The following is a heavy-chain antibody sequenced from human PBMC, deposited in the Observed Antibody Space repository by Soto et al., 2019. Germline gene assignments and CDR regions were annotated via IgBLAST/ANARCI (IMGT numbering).Heavy chain of an antibody. CDR3: ARYGYSSSSGGTYYYYYYGMDV. CDR2: INPNSGGT. V-gene: IGHV1-2*02. D-gene: IGHD6-6*01. CDR1: GYTFTGYY. Sequence: ASVKVSCKASGYTFTGYYMHWARQAPGQGLEWMEWINPNSGGTNYAQKFQGRVTMTRDTSISTAYMELSRLRSDDTAVYYCARYGYSSSSGGTYYYYYYGMDVWGQGTTVTVSS. J-gene: IGHJ6*02.